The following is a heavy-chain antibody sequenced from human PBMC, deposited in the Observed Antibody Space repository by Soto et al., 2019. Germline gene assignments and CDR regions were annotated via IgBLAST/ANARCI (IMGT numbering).Heavy chain of an antibody. Sequence: VQLVQSGGGLVKPGGSLTLTCAASGFTFSDYYMIWVRQAPGKGLEWLAYISDTGSVTYYADSVRARFTVFRDTTALYLQVGGRTDADTGTYFGEGGGSGWTRGGGLGPWGQGTLVTVSS. CDR2: ISDTGSVT. CDR1: GFTFSDYY. CDR3: EGGGSGWTRGGGLGP. J-gene: IGHJ5*02. V-gene: IGHV3-11*04. D-gene: IGHD3-16*01.